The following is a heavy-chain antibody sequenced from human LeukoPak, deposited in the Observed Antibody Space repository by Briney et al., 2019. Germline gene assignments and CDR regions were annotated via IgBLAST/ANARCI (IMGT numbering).Heavy chain of an antibody. D-gene: IGHD1-26*01. Sequence: SETLSLTCTVSDGSISSNYWSWIRQPPGKGLEWIGYIYYSGSINYNPSLRSRVTISVDTPKKQFSLKLSSVTAADTAIYYCARGTSGSSPHFDFWGQGALVTVSS. CDR2: IYYSGSI. CDR3: ARGTSGSSPHFDF. J-gene: IGHJ4*02. V-gene: IGHV4-59*08. CDR1: DGSISSNY.